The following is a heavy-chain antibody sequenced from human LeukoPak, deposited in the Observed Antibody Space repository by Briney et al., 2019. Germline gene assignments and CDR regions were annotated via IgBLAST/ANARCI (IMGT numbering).Heavy chain of an antibody. V-gene: IGHV3-23*01. CDR3: GKEGGA. J-gene: IGHJ5*02. CDR1: GFRFSDFT. Sequence: GGSLRLSCAASGFRFSDFTMTWVRQAPGKGPEWVSAIGGRGGSTYYADSLGGRFTISRDNSKDMVYLQMNSLKVEDTATYYCGKEGGAWGQGTKVTVSS. CDR2: IGGRGGST. D-gene: IGHD3-16*01.